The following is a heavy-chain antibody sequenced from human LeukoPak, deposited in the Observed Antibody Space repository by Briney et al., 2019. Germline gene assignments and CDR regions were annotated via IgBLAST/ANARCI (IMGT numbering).Heavy chain of an antibody. V-gene: IGHV3-23*01. CDR3: GKEGGA. J-gene: IGHJ5*02. CDR1: GFRFSDFT. Sequence: GGSLRLSCAASGFRFSDFTMTWVRQAPGKGPEWVSAIGGRGGSTYYADSLGGRFTISRDNSKDMVYLQMNSLKVEDTATYYCGKEGGAWGQGTKVTVSS. CDR2: IGGRGGST. D-gene: IGHD3-16*01.